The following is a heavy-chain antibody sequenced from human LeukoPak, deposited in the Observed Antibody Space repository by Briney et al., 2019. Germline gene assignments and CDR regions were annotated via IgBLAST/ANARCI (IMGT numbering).Heavy chain of an antibody. CDR1: GFTFSDYY. CDR2: ISSSGSTI. Sequence: GGSLRLSCAASGFTFSDYYMSWIRQAPGKGLEWVSYISSSGSTIYYADSVKGRFTISRDNAKNSLYLQMNSLRAEDTAVYYCASEIIFGSFDYWGQGTLVTVSS. J-gene: IGHJ4*02. CDR3: ASEIIFGSFDY. D-gene: IGHD3-3*01. V-gene: IGHV3-11*04.